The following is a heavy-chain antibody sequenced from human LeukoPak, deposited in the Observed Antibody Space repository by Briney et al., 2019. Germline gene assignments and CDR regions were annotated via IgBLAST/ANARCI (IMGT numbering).Heavy chain of an antibody. Sequence: PGGSLRLSCAASGFSFRSCWMHWVRQAPGKELVWVSRINGDGSTTNYADSVRGRFTISRDNAKNTLYLQMNSLRADDSAVYFCASVVGGYYPPVEAFDVWGQGTMVTVSS. CDR1: GFSFRSCW. V-gene: IGHV3-74*01. CDR3: ASVVGGYYPPVEAFDV. D-gene: IGHD3-3*01. J-gene: IGHJ3*01. CDR2: INGDGSTT.